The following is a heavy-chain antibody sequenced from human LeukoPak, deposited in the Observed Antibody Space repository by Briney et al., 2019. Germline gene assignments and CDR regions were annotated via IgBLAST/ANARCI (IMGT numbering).Heavy chain of an antibody. D-gene: IGHD6-13*01. CDR2: IYYSGST. V-gene: IGHV4-59*08. CDR1: GGSISSYY. J-gene: IGHJ4*02. CDR3: ARAYSSSWYFDH. Sequence: SETLSLTCTVSGGSISSYYWSWIRQPPGKGLEWIGYIYYSGSTNYNPSLKSRVTISVDTSKNQFSLKLSSVTAADTAVYHCARAYSSSWYFDHWGQGTLVTVSS.